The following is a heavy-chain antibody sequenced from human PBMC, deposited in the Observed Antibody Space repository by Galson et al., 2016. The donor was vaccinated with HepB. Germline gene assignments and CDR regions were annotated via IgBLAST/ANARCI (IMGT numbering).Heavy chain of an antibody. CDR1: AATFSTHA. V-gene: IGHV1-69*01. D-gene: IGHD4-23*01. CDR3: ARGGNLFDS. Sequence: SCKASAATFSTHAITWVRQAPGQGLEWMGVIIPRFGRTNYAQKFQGRLTMTADESTTTVFMELCRLGPDDTAVFYCARGGNLFDSWGQGTLVTVSS. J-gene: IGHJ4*02. CDR2: IIPRFGRT.